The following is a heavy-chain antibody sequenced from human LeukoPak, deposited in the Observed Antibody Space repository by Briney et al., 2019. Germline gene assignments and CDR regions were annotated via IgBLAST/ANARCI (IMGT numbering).Heavy chain of an antibody. V-gene: IGHV3-23*01. J-gene: IGHJ4*02. CDR2: IGNNGGGI. Sequence: GGSLRLSCAASGFTFSTYTMYWVRHPPGKSLEWVSIIGNNGGGIHYADSVKGRFTISRDNFKNALYLQMNSLRVEDTAVYYCAVDPNWGTHSWGQGVLVTVSS. CDR3: AVDPNWGTHS. D-gene: IGHD7-27*01. CDR1: GFTFSTYT.